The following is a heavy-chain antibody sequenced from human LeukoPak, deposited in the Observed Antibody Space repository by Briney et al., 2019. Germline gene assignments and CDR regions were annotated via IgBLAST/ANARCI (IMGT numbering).Heavy chain of an antibody. V-gene: IGHV1-69*06. CDR3: AREERKRGTLLN. Sequence: AASVKVSCKASGGTFSSYAISWVRQAPGQGLEWMGGIIPIFGTANYAQKFQGRVTITADKSTSTAYMELSSLRSEDTAVYYCAREERKRGTLLNWGQGTLVTVSS. D-gene: IGHD1-1*01. CDR2: IIPIFGTA. CDR1: GGTFSSYA. J-gene: IGHJ4*02.